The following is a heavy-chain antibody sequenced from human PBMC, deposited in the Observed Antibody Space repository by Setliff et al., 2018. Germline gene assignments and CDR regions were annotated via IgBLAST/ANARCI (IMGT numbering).Heavy chain of an antibody. Sequence: KTSETLSLTCTVSDGSISNAYWSWIRQSPGKGLEWIGYIYDTGSTNSDPSLKSRVTMSVDTSKNQVSLKMTSVTAADTAVYYCARHGPTRTDSWFDSFDVWGQGTKVT. CDR2: IYDTGST. CDR3: ARHGPTRTDSWFDSFDV. CDR1: DGSISNAY. J-gene: IGHJ3*01. V-gene: IGHV4-59*08. D-gene: IGHD3-10*01.